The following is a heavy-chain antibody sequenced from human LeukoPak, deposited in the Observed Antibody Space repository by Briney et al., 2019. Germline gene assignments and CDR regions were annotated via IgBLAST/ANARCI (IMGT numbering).Heavy chain of an antibody. CDR1: GYTFTGYY. D-gene: IGHD3-22*01. Sequence: ASVKVSCKASGYTFTGYYMHWVRQAPGQGLEWMGWINPKSGGTNYAQKFQGRVTMTRDTSISTAYMELSRLRSDDTAVYYCARGHYYSDGRYPLHYWGQGTLVTVSS. CDR2: INPKSGGT. J-gene: IGHJ4*02. V-gene: IGHV1-2*02. CDR3: ARGHYYSDGRYPLHY.